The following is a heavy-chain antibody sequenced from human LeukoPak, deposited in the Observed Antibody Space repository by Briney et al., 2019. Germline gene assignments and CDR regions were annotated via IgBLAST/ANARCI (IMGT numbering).Heavy chain of an antibody. V-gene: IGHV3-21*01. CDR1: GFTFSTYA. J-gene: IGHJ4*02. D-gene: IGHD3-10*01. CDR2: ISGSSDYI. Sequence: GGSLRLSXAASGFTFSTYAMNWVRQAPGKGLEWVSSISGSSDYIYYADSVKGRFTISRDNAKNSLYLQMNSLRAEDTAVYYCARYYGSGSPPFDDWGQGTLVTVSS. CDR3: ARYYGSGSPPFDD.